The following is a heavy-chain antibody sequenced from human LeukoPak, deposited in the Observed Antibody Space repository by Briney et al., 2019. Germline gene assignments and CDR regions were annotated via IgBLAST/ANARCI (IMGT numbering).Heavy chain of an antibody. J-gene: IGHJ4*02. Sequence: PGGPLRLSCAAWGFPLSSYAMRGLRHAPGKGLEWVSSISGSGGSTYYADSVNGRFTISRDNSKNTLYLQMNSLRAEDTAVYYCAKGAYYGDYGPIDYWGQGTLVTVSS. CDR3: AKGAYYGDYGPIDY. D-gene: IGHD4-17*01. CDR2: ISGSGGST. CDR1: GFPLSSYA. V-gene: IGHV3-23*01.